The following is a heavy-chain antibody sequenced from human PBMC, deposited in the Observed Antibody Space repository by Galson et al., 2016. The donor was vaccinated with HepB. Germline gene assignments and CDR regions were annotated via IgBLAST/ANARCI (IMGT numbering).Heavy chain of an antibody. Sequence: SLRLSCAASGFTFSNYGMHWVRQAPGKGLEWVAADSMDGRRKLYADSVQGRFTISRDNSNSMLFLKMSSLRADDTAVYYCARRHEYCPPVGCSVDYWGQGTLVSVSS. CDR3: ARRHEYCPPVGCSVDY. CDR2: DSMDGRRK. V-gene: IGHV3-30*03. CDR1: GFTFSNYG. D-gene: IGHD2/OR15-2a*01. J-gene: IGHJ4*02.